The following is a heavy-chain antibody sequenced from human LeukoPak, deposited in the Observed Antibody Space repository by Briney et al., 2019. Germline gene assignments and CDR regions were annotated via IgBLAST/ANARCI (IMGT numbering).Heavy chain of an antibody. CDR1: GGSISSYY. Sequence: PSETLSLTCTVSGGSISSYYWSWIRQPPGKGLEWIGYIYYSGSTNYNPSLKSRVTISVDTSKNQFSLKLSSVTAADTAVYYCAGGYYDSSGYYPVDYWGQGTLVTVSS. V-gene: IGHV4-59*01. J-gene: IGHJ4*02. CDR2: IYYSGST. D-gene: IGHD3-22*01. CDR3: AGGYYDSSGYYPVDY.